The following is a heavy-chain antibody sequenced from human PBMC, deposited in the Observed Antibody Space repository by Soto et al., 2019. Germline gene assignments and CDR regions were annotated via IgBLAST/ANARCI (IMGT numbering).Heavy chain of an antibody. V-gene: IGHV2-70*11. D-gene: IGHD2-2*01. CDR1: GLSLSTSGMS. CDR3: ARMGYFFCTSSIHPSYRYGMDV. J-gene: IGHJ6*02. Sequence: SGPALGNPTQALTQTCTFSGLSLSTSGMSVSWIRQPPGKALEGLARIEWDDDKYNSTSLKTRLTITTDNSKNQIILKMNNQDAVDTATYFCARMGYFFCTSSIHPSYRYGMDVWGQGTMVTVSS. CDR2: IEWDDDK.